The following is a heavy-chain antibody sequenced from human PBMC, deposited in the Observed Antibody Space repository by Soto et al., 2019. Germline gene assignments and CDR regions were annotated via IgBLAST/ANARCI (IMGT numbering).Heavy chain of an antibody. J-gene: IGHJ4*02. CDR2: IWYDGSKK. Sequence: QVQLVESGGGVVQPGRSLRLSCAASGFTFSTYGIHWVREAPGKGLEWLAVIWYDGSKKYYADSVQGRFTISRDNSKNTRYLQMNSLRAEDTAVYYCVKDHSGGDCSSNPYFDYWGQGTLVTVSS. CDR3: VKDHSGGDCSSNPYFDY. D-gene: IGHD2-21*02. V-gene: IGHV3-33*06. CDR1: GFTFSTYG.